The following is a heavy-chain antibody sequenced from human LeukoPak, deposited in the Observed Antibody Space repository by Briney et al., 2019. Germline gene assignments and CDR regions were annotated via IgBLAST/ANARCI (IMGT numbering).Heavy chain of an antibody. CDR1: GGTFSSYA. CDR3: ASLGATINIY. J-gene: IGHJ4*02. Sequence: EASVKVSCKASGGTFSSYAISWVRQAPGQGLEWMGRIIPILGTANYAQKFQGRVTITADKSTSTAYMELSSLRSGDTAVYYCASLGATINIYWGQGTLVTVSS. V-gene: IGHV1-69*04. D-gene: IGHD5-12*01. CDR2: IIPILGTA.